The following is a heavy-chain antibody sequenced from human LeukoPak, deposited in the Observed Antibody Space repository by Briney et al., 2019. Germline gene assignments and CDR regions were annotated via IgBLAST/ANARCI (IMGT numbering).Heavy chain of an antibody. V-gene: IGHV3-11*04. J-gene: IGHJ4*02. D-gene: IGHD5-12*01. Sequence: GGSLRLSCAASGFTVSSNYMSWVRQAPGKGLEWVSVISGSGGRTDYADSVKGRFTISRDNAKNSLYLQMNSLRAEDTAVYYCAREGGYSEFDNWGQGTLVTVSS. CDR3: AREGGYSEFDN. CDR2: ISGSGGRT. CDR1: GFTVSSNY.